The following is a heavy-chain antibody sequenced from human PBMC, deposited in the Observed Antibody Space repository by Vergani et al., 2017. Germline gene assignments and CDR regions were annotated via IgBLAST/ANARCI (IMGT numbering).Heavy chain of an antibody. CDR1: GGSISSYY. V-gene: IGHV4-59*01. CDR3: VRSLTYFDY. J-gene: IGHJ4*02. Sequence: QVQLQESGPGLVKPSETLSLTCTVSGGSISSYYWSWIRRPPGKGLEWIGYIYYSGSTNYNPSLKSRVTISVDTSKNQFSLKLSSVTAADTAVYYCVRSLTYFDYWGQGTLVTVSS. CDR2: IYYSGST.